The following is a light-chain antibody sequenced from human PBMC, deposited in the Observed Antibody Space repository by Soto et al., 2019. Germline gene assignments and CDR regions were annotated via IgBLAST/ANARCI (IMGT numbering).Light chain of an antibody. CDR2: GAS. Sequence: EIVMTQSPGTLSLSPGERATLSCRASQSVSSRLAWYQQKPGQAPRLLIYGASYRATGIPDRLSGSGSGTDFTLTISRLEPEDFAVYYCQQYTGLPRTFGQGTKVDIK. J-gene: IGKJ1*01. CDR1: QSVSSR. CDR3: QQYTGLPRT. V-gene: IGKV3-20*01.